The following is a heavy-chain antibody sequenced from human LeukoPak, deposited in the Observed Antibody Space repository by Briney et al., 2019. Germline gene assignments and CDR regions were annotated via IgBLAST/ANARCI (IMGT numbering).Heavy chain of an antibody. CDR1: GGSISSSSYY. J-gene: IGHJ5*02. V-gene: IGHV4-39*01. D-gene: IGHD3-10*01. CDR3: ARHYMVRGVSNWFDP. Sequence: PSETLSLTCTVSGGSISSSSYYWGWIRQPPGKGLEWIGSIYYSGSTYYNPSLKSRVTISVDTSKNQFSLKLSSVTAADPAVYYCARHYMVRGVSNWFDPWGQGTLVTVSS. CDR2: IYYSGST.